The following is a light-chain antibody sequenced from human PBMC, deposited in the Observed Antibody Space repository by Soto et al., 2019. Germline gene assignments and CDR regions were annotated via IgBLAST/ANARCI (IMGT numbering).Light chain of an antibody. V-gene: IGKV3-15*01. CDR3: QQYNNGPPMYT. J-gene: IGKJ2*01. CDR2: GAS. CDR1: QSVSSN. Sequence: EIVMTQSPATLSVSPGERATLSCRASQSVSSNLAWYQQKPGQAPRPLIYGASTRATGIPARFSGSGSGTEFTLTISSLQSEDFAVYYCQQYNNGPPMYTFGQGTKLEIK.